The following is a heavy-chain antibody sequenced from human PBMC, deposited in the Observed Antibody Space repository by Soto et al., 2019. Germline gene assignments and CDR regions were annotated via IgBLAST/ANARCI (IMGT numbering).Heavy chain of an antibody. Sequence: QVQLVESGGGVVQPGRSLRLSCAASGLTFSSYGMQWVRQAPGKGLEWVAVISYDGSNKYYADSVNGRCTISRDNSKKRLYLQMNSLRDEDTAVYYCAKDRAGYCSGGSCYPARYYYGMDVWGQGTTVTVSS. CDR1: GLTFSSYG. J-gene: IGHJ6*02. CDR3: AKDRAGYCSGGSCYPARYYYGMDV. D-gene: IGHD2-15*01. V-gene: IGHV3-30*18. CDR2: ISYDGSNK.